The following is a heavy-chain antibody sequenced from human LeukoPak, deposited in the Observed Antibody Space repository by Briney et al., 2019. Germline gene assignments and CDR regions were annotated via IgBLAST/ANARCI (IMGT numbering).Heavy chain of an antibody. J-gene: IGHJ4*02. Sequence: ASVKVSCKASGYTFTGYYMHWVRQAPGQGLEWMGRINPNSGGTNYAQKFQGRVTMTRDTSISTAYMELSRLRSDDTAVYYCAKDRSVEPEGFDYWGQGTLVTVSS. D-gene: IGHD1-14*01. V-gene: IGHV1-2*06. CDR2: INPNSGGT. CDR1: GYTFTGYY. CDR3: AKDRSVEPEGFDY.